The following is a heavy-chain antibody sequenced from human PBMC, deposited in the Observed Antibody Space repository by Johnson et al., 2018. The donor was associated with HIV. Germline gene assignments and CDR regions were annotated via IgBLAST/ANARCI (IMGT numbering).Heavy chain of an antibody. CDR1: GFTFSSYW. J-gene: IGHJ3*02. V-gene: IGHV3-7*03. CDR2: IKQDGSEK. CDR3: ARGIQPDAFDI. D-gene: IGHD2-2*01. Sequence: EVQLVESGGGVVQPGRSLRLSCAASGFTFSSYWMSWVRQAPGKGLEWVANIKQDGSEKYYVDSVKCRFTISRDNAKNSLYLQMNSLRAEDTAVYYCARGIQPDAFDIWGQGTMVTVSS.